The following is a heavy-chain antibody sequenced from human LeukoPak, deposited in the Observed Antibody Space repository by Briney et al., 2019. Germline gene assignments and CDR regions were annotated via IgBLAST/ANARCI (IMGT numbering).Heavy chain of an antibody. CDR1: GFTFSSYE. CDR2: ISSSGSTI. V-gene: IGHV3-48*03. D-gene: IGHD2-2*01. CDR3: AKSFRSTSLDY. Sequence: GGSLRLSCAASGFTFSSYEMNWVRQAPGKGLEWVSYISSSGSTIYYADFVKGRFTISRDNSRNTLYLQMNSLRAGDTAVYYCAKSFRSTSLDYWGQGTLVTVSS. J-gene: IGHJ4*02.